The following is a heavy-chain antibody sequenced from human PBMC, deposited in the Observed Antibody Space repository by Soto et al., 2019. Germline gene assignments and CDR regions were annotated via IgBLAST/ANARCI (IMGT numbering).Heavy chain of an antibody. V-gene: IGHV5-51*01. J-gene: IGHJ1*01. D-gene: IGHD4-17*01. CDR2: IYPGDSDT. CDR3: ARRFDDYEYFHH. Sequence: PGESLKISCKGSGYSFTNYWIGWVRQMPGIGLEWMGIIYPGDSDTRYSPSFQGQVTISADKSISTAYLQWSSLKASDTAVYYCARRFDDYEYFHHWGQGTLVTVSS. CDR1: GYSFTNYW.